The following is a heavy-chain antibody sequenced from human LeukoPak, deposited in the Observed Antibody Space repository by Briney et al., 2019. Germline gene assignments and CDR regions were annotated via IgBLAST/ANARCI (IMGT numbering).Heavy chain of an antibody. Sequence: PGGSLRLSCAASGFTFSSYAMHWVRQAPGKGLEWVAVISYDGSNKYYADSVKGRFTISRDNSKNTLYLQMNSLRAEDTAVYYCARGLRAAAGSPSDYWGQGTLVTVSS. D-gene: IGHD6-13*01. CDR1: GFTFSSYA. J-gene: IGHJ4*02. V-gene: IGHV3-30-3*01. CDR3: ARGLRAAAGSPSDY. CDR2: ISYDGSNK.